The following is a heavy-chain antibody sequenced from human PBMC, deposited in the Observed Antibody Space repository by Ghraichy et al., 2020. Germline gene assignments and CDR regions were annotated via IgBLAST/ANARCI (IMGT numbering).Heavy chain of an antibody. CDR1: GYTFTGYY. D-gene: IGHD3-22*01. CDR2: INPSSGGT. Sequence: ASVKVSCKASGYTFTGYYIHWVRQAPGQGLEWMGRINPSSGGTYYAQKFQGRVTMTRDTSISTAYMDLRSLRYDDTAVYYCAKIPQSTLIVVVNHSDSPYYFDYWGQGTLVTVSS. V-gene: IGHV1-2*06. CDR3: AKIPQSTLIVVVNHSDSPYYFDY. J-gene: IGHJ4*02.